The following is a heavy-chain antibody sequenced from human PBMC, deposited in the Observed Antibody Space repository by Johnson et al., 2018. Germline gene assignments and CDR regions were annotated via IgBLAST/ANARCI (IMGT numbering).Heavy chain of an antibody. CDR1: GGSISSYY. J-gene: IGHJ6*03. V-gene: IGHV4-59*01. Sequence: QVQLQESGPGLVKPSETLSLTCTVSGGSISSYYWSWIRQPPGKGLEWIGYIYYSGSTNYNPSLKSRVTISVDKSKNQFSLNLSPVIAGDTAVYYCARDSAAADDYYYYMDVWGKGTTVTVSS. CDR2: IYYSGST. CDR3: ARDSAAADDYYYYMDV. D-gene: IGHD2-2*01.